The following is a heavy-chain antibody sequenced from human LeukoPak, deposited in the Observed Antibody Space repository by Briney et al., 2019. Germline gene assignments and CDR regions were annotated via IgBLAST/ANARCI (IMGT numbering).Heavy chain of an antibody. CDR1: GGSISSSNW. D-gene: IGHD6-19*01. CDR3: ARQGDSGWYYFDY. CDR2: IYHSGST. Sequence: SGTLSLTCAVSGGSISSSNWWSWVRQPPGQGLEWIGEIYHSGSTNYNPSLKSRVTISVDKSKNQFSLKLTSVTAADTAAYYCARQGDSGWYYFDYWGQGTLVTVSS. V-gene: IGHV4-4*02. J-gene: IGHJ4*02.